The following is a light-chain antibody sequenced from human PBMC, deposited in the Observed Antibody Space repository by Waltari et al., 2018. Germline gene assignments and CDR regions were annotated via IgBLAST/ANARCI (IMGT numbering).Light chain of an antibody. Sequence: IVLTQSPGTLSLSPGERATLSCRASQSLTKKYLAWYQQKPGQAPRPLVYGASSRAAGIPDRFSGSGSGTDCTLTISRLEPEDFAVYYCQQYGSSIMYTFGQGTKLEIK. CDR1: QSLTKKY. CDR3: QQYGSSIMYT. CDR2: GAS. J-gene: IGKJ2*01. V-gene: IGKV3-20*01.